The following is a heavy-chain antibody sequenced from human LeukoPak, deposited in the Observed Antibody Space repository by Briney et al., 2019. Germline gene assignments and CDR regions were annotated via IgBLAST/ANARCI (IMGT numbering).Heavy chain of an antibody. J-gene: IGHJ4*02. V-gene: IGHV1-2*02. CDR3: ARDVGEYCSSVSCYASDY. Sequence: ASVKVSCNTSGYSFTSYDINWVRQAPGQGLEWMGWINPSSGGTNYAQKFQGRVTMTRDTSISTAYMELSRLRSDDTAIYYCARDVGEYCSSVSCYASDYWGQGTLVTVSS. CDR2: INPSSGGT. CDR1: GYSFTSYD. D-gene: IGHD2-2*01.